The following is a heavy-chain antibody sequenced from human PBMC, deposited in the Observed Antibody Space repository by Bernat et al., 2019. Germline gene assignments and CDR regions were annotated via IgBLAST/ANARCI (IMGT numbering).Heavy chain of an antibody. CDR2: IFSNDEK. CDR3: ARIFVSVVAAATRVDYYYGMDV. Sequence: QVTLKESGPVLVKPTETLTLTCTVSGFSLSNARMGVSWIRQPPGKALEWLAHIFSNDEKSYSTSLKSRLTISKDTSKSQVVLTMTNMDPVDTATYYCARIFVSVVAAATRVDYYYGMDVWGQGTTVTVSS. V-gene: IGHV2-26*01. D-gene: IGHD2-15*01. J-gene: IGHJ6*02. CDR1: GFSLSNARMG.